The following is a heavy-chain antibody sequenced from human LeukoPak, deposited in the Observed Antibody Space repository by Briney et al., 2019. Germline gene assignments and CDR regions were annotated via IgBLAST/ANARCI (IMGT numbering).Heavy chain of an antibody. D-gene: IGHD1-26*01. CDR3: ARGVFEWELLAY. Sequence: GGSLRLSCAASGFTFSSYAMHWVRQAPGKGLEWVAVISYDGSNKYYADSVKGRFTISRDNSKNTLYLQMNSLRAEDTAVYYCARGVFEWELLAYWGQGTLVTVSS. J-gene: IGHJ4*02. CDR1: GFTFSSYA. CDR2: ISYDGSNK. V-gene: IGHV3-30-3*01.